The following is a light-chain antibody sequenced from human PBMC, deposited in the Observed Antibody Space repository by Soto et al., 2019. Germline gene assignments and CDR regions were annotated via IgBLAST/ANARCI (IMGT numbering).Light chain of an antibody. CDR1: SGDVGAYDR. CDR2: DVT. V-gene: IGLV2-11*01. CDR3: CSHAGGSSWV. J-gene: IGLJ3*02. Sequence: QSALTQPRSVSGSPGQSVTISCTGTSGDVGAYDRVSWYQHHPTKAPKLIIYDVTYRPSGVPYRFSGSKSGSTASLTISGLKTEDEADYYCCSHAGGSSWVFGGGTKLTVL.